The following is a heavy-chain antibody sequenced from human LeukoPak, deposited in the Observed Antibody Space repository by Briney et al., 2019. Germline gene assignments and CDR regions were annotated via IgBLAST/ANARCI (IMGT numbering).Heavy chain of an antibody. Sequence: PSETLSLNCTVSGDSINNYYWNWIRQPPGKGLEWIGNIYYSGSAKYNPSLKSRVTTSVDTSKNQFSLKLSPVTAADTAVYYCARASNYDFWSGSGGIDYWGQGTLVTVSS. CDR1: GDSINNYY. V-gene: IGHV4-59*08. CDR2: IYYSGSA. D-gene: IGHD3-3*01. CDR3: ARASNYDFWSGSGGIDY. J-gene: IGHJ4*02.